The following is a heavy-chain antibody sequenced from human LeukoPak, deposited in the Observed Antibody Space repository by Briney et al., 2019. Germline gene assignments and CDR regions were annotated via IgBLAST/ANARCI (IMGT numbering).Heavy chain of an antibody. D-gene: IGHD3-3*01. V-gene: IGHV3-9*01. CDR3: AKDTGSPADAITMEDNAFDI. CDR1: GFIFDDHG. Sequence: GGSLRLSCAASGFIFDDHGMHWVRQAPGKGLEWVSGISWSSGIIGYADSVKGRFTISRDNAKNSLYLQMESLRAEDTAVYYCAKDTGSPADAITMEDNAFDIWGQGTMVTVSS. J-gene: IGHJ3*02. CDR2: ISWSSGII.